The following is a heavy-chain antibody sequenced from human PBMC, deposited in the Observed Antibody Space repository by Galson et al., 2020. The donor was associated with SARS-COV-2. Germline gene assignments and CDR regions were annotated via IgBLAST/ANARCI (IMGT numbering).Heavy chain of an antibody. CDR3: ARQMRRQYYYGSGHYGIDV. CDR1: GGSVSSFY. Sequence: SETLSLTCTVSGGSVSSFYWSWIRQPPGKGLESIGYISNSGSTNYNPSLRGRVTISVDTSKNQFSPKLTSVTAADTAVYYCARQMRRQYYYGSGHYGIDVWGQGTTVTVSS. D-gene: IGHD3-10*01. V-gene: IGHV4-59*08. J-gene: IGHJ6*02. CDR2: ISNSGST.